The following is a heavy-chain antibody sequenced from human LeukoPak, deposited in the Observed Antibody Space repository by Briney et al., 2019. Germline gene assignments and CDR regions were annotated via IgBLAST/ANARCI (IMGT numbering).Heavy chain of an antibody. CDR2: ISSWSSFI. V-gene: IGHV3-21*01. CDR1: GFAFDTYS. Sequence: KPGGSLRLSCAASGFAFDTYSMTWVRQAPGKGLEWVSSISSWSSFIYSADSVTGRSTISRDNAKNSLYLQMNSLRAEDTAVYYCARAGSTNSWFDPWGQGTLVIVSS. J-gene: IGHJ5*02. D-gene: IGHD2-2*01. CDR3: ARAGSTNSWFDP.